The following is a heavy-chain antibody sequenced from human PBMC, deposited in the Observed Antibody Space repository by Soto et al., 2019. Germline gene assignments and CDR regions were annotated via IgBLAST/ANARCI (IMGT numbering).Heavy chain of an antibody. Sequence: QITLKEAGPTLVKPTQTLTLTCTFSGFSLSTTGEGVFWIRQPPGKAPEWLALVHWNDDKRYSPSLRPRLTIRKDTSRNQVVLSLTNLDPVDTGTYXXXXXXXXDTSPDYNGLDVWGQGTTVIVSS. CDR2: VHWNDDK. CDR3: XXXXXXDTSPDYNGLDV. CDR1: GFSLSTTGEG. J-gene: IGHJ6*02. V-gene: IGHV2-5*04.